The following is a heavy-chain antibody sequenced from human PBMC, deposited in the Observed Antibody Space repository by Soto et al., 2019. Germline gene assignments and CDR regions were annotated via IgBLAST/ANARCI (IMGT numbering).Heavy chain of an antibody. CDR3: ARGLFAAAGTGHGMDV. Sequence: SETLSLTCAVYGGSFSGYYWSWIRQPPGKGLEWIGEINHSGSTNYNPSLKSRVTISVDTSKNQFSLKLSSVTAADTAVYYCARGLFAAAGTGHGMDVWGQGTTVTVS. CDR1: GGSFSGYY. D-gene: IGHD6-13*01. CDR2: INHSGST. V-gene: IGHV4-34*01. J-gene: IGHJ6*02.